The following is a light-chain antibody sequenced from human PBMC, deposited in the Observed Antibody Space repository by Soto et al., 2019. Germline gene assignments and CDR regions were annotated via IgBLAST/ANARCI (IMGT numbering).Light chain of an antibody. CDR3: QQNYAVPYT. CDR1: PSIGSY. V-gene: IGKV1-39*01. J-gene: IGKJ2*01. CDR2: AAD. Sequence: QLTQAPSLLSASVGDSVTITCRASPSIGSYLNWYQHKPGEAPKLLIFAADTLKSGVPSRFSGSGFNKEFTLTVTSLQPEDFATYYCQQNYAVPYTFGLGTRVEIK.